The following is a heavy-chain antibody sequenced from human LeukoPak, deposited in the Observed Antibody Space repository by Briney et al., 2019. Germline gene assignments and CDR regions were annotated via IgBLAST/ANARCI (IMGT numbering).Heavy chain of an antibody. CDR1: GFTFSSYG. CDR3: AKDYLSMTTVTPLDY. J-gene: IGHJ4*02. Sequence: GRSLRLPCAASGFTFSSYGMHWVRQAPGKGLEWVALISYDGSHKYYADSVKGRFTISRDNSRNTLYLQMNSLRAEDTAVYYCAKDYLSMTTVTPLDYWGQGTLVTVSS. V-gene: IGHV3-30*18. CDR2: ISYDGSHK. D-gene: IGHD4-17*01.